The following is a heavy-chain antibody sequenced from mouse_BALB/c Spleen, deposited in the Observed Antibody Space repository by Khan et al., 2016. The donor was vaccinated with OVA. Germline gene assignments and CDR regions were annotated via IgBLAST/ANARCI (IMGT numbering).Heavy chain of an antibody. Sequence: VQLQESGAELARPGASVKLSCTASGYTFTDYNINWVKQRTGQGLEWLGEIYPGSNNTYYNEQFKGQATLTADKSSSTAYMQISSLTSEDSAVYICAREWGAWYPYWGQGTLVTVSA. CDR1: GYTFTDYN. J-gene: IGHJ3*01. CDR3: AREWGAWYPY. V-gene: IGHV1-77*01. CDR2: IYPGSNNT.